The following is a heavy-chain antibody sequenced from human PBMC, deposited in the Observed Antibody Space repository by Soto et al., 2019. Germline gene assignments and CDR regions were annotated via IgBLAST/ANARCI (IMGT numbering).Heavy chain of an antibody. V-gene: IGHV1-8*01. J-gene: IGHJ5*02. CDR1: GYTFTSSD. Sequence: QVQLVQSGAEVKKPGASVKVSCKASGYTFTSSDINWVRQATEQGLEYLGWMNPNSGNTAYVQKLRGRVTMTWDTSIPTAYMDLSSLRSEDTAVYFCARGIKYGAYSRWFDPWGHGTLVTVSS. CDR2: MNPNSGNT. CDR3: ARGIKYGAYSRWFDP. D-gene: IGHD4-17*01.